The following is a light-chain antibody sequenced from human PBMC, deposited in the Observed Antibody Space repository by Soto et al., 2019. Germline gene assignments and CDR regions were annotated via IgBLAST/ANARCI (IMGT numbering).Light chain of an antibody. J-gene: IGLJ3*02. Sequence: QLVLTQSPSASASLGASVKLTCTLSSGHSSYAIAWHQQQPEKGPRYLMKLNSDGSHSKGDGLPDRFSGSSSGAGRYLTNSSLQSEDEADYYCQTWGTGIHWVFGGGTKLTVL. CDR3: QTWGTGIHWV. CDR1: SGHSSYA. V-gene: IGLV4-69*01. CDR2: LNSDGSH.